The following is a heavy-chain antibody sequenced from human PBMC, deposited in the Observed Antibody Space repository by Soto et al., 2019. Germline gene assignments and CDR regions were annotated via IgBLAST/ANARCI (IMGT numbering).Heavy chain of an antibody. D-gene: IGHD4-17*01. CDR3: ARPDFGDYWYFDL. V-gene: IGHV1-69*08. CDR2: IIPALGTA. J-gene: IGHJ2*01. CDR1: GGTFSSHT. Sequence: QDQLVQSGAEVKKPGSSVKVSCKASGGTFSSHTFSWVRQAPGQGLEWMGRIIPALGTATYAQKFQGRVTITADESATTVYMELNSLRSEDTSVYSCARPDFGDYWYFDLWGRCTLVTVSS.